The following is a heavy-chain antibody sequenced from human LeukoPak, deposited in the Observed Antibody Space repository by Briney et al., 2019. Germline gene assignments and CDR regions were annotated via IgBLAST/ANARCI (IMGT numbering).Heavy chain of an antibody. V-gene: IGHV3-30*18. D-gene: IGHD3-10*01. CDR1: GFTFSSYA. J-gene: IGHJ6*02. CDR3: AQGGSEIYYFYHGMDV. Sequence: GGSLRLSCAASGFTFSSYAMSWVRQAPGKGLQWVTVISYDGSNKYYADSVKDRFTISRDNSKNTVYLQMNSLRAEDTAVYHCAQGGSEIYYFYHGMDVWGRGTTVTVSS. CDR2: ISYDGSNK.